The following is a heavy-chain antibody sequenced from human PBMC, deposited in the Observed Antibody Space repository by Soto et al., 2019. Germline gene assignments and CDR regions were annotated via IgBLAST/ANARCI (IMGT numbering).Heavy chain of an antibody. CDR1: GFTFSSYG. J-gene: IGHJ4*02. CDR2: ISYDGSNK. CDR3: AKATFSKYYFDY. D-gene: IGHD3-3*01. Sequence: GGSLRLSCAASGFTFSSYGMHWVRQAPGKGLEWVAVISYDGSNKYYADSVKGRFTISRDNSKNTLYLQMNSLRAEDTAVYYCAKATFSKYYFDYWGQGTPVTVSS. V-gene: IGHV3-30*18.